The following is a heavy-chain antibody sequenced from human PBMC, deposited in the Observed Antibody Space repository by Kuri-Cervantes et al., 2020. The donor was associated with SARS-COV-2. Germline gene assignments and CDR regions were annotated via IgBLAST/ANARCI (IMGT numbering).Heavy chain of an antibody. CDR3: ANWGLHDAFDI. CDR2: INHSGST. Sequence: SETLSLTCAVYGGSFSGYYWSWIRQPLGKGLEWIGEINHSGSTNYNPSLKSRVTISVDTSKNQFSLKLSSVTAADTAVYYCANWGLHDAFDIWGQGTMVTVSS. D-gene: IGHD7-27*01. J-gene: IGHJ3*02. V-gene: IGHV4-34*01. CDR1: GGSFSGYY.